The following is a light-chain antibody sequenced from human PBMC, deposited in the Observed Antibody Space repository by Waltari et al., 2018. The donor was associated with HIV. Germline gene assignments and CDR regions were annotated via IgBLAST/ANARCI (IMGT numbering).Light chain of an antibody. J-gene: IGLJ2*01. V-gene: IGLV1-51*01. CDR3: GTWDSSLSAVV. CDR2: DNN. Sequence: QSVLTQPPSVSAAPGQKVTISCSGTISNIGKNYVSWYQQLPGTAPKLLIYDNNKRPSGLPDPFSGSKSGTSATLGFTGLQAGDEADYFCGTWDSSLSAVVFGGGTLLTVL. CDR1: ISNIGKNY.